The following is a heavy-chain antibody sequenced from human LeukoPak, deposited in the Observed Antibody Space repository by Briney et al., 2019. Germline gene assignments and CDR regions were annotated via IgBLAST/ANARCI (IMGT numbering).Heavy chain of an antibody. CDR3: ARGMYSSSHDI. Sequence: SETLSLTCAVYGGSFSGYYWSWIRQPPGKGLEWIGEINHSGSTNYNPSLKSRVTISVDTSKNQFSLKLSSVTAADTAVYYCARGMYSSSHDIWGQGTMVTVSS. V-gene: IGHV4-34*01. CDR1: GGSFSGYY. D-gene: IGHD6-13*01. CDR2: INHSGST. J-gene: IGHJ3*02.